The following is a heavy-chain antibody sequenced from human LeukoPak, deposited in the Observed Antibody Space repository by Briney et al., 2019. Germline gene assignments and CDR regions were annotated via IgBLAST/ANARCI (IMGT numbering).Heavy chain of an antibody. CDR1: GFTFSSYA. D-gene: IGHD5-18*01. CDR2: ISYDGSNK. V-gene: IGHV3-30-3*01. Sequence: GRSLRLSCAASGFTFSSYAMHWVRQAPGKGLEWVAVISYDGSNKYYADSVKGRFTIPRDNSKNTLYLQMNSLRAEDAAVYYCARDLGAYSYGSFYYGMDVWGQGTTVTVSS. CDR3: ARDLGAYSYGSFYYGMDV. J-gene: IGHJ6*02.